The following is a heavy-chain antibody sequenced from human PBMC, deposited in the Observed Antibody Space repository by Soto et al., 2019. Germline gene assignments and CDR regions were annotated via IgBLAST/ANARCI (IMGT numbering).Heavy chain of an antibody. CDR2: IIPIFGTA. CDR1: GGTFSSYA. CDR3: AREVYCSGGSCYRSGYGMDV. J-gene: IGHJ6*02. D-gene: IGHD2-15*01. V-gene: IGHV1-69*13. Sequence: SVKVSCKASGGTFSSYAISWVRQAPGQGLEWMGGIIPIFGTANYAQKFQGRVTITADESTSTAYMELSSLRSEDTAVYYCAREVYCSGGSCYRSGYGMDVWGQATTVTVSS.